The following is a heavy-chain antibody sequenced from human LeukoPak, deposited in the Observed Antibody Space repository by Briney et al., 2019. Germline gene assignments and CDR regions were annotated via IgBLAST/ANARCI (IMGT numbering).Heavy chain of an antibody. Sequence: GGSLRLSCAASGFTFSSYRMNWVRQAPGKGLEWVSVIYSGGTTYYADSVKGRFTISRDISRNTLYLQMNSLRVEDTAVYYCARDRPQTETTGYYGDFDYWGQGTLVTVSS. V-gene: IGHV3-53*01. CDR2: IYSGGTT. D-gene: IGHD3-9*01. J-gene: IGHJ4*02. CDR1: GFTFSSYR. CDR3: ARDRPQTETTGYYGDFDY.